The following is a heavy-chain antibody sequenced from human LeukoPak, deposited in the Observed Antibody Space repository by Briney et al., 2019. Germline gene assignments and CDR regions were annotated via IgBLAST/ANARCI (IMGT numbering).Heavy chain of an antibody. J-gene: IGHJ4*02. Sequence: GASVKASCKASGYTFTSYYMHWVRQAPGQGLEWMGIINPSGGSTSYAQKFQGRVTMTRDTSTSTVYMELSSLRSEDTAVYYCARALSGYCSGGSCYGIGDYWGQGTLVTVSS. V-gene: IGHV1-46*01. D-gene: IGHD2-15*01. CDR1: GYTFTSYY. CDR2: INPSGGST. CDR3: ARALSGYCSGGSCYGIGDY.